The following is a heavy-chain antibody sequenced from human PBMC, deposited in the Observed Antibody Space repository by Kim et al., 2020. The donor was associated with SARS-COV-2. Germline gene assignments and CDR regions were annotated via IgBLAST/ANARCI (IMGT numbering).Heavy chain of an antibody. D-gene: IGHD3-22*01. CDR2: IAYDGSDK. CDR3: TKAGPQESSGYYYYFDY. V-gene: IGHV3-30*18. J-gene: IGHJ4*01. CDR1: GFTFGNLG. Sequence: GGSLRLPCAASGFTFGNLGMHWVRQAPGKGLEWVASIAYDGSDKHYADSAKGRFTISRDNSKNTLYLQVNSLRAEDTAMFYCTKAGPQESSGYYYYFDYWGHGTLVTVSS.